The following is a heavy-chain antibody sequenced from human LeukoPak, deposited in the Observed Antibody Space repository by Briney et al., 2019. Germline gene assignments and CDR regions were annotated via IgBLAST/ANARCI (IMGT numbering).Heavy chain of an antibody. CDR3: ARDSGIGLRFLEWLSPIYYYYYYMDV. J-gene: IGHJ6*03. CDR1: GFTFSSYW. D-gene: IGHD3-3*01. Sequence: GGSLRLSCAASGFTFSSYWMSWVRQAPGKGLEWVANIKQDGSEKYYVDSVKGRSTISRDNAKNSLYLQMNSLRAEDTAVYYCARDSGIGLRFLEWLSPIYYYYYYMDVWGKGTTVTVSS. CDR2: IKQDGSEK. V-gene: IGHV3-7*01.